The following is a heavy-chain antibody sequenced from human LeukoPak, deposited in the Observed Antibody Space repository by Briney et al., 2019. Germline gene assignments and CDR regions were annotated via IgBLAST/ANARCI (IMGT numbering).Heavy chain of an antibody. CDR3: ATASAITSPGTFQH. CDR1: GFTFSDYY. V-gene: IGHV3-11*01. Sequence: GGSLRLSCGGSGFTFSDYYMNWIRQPPGKGLEWVSYISNSGTSIYQSDSVKGRFTISRDNAKNSLYLQMNSLRAEDTAVYYCATASAITSPGTFQHWGQGTMVTVSS. D-gene: IGHD1-1*01. J-gene: IGHJ1*01. CDR2: ISNSGTSI.